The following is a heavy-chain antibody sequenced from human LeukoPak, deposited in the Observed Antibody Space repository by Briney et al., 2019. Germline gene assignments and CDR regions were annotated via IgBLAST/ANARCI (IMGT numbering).Heavy chain of an antibody. CDR1: EGTFSRYA. CDR2: IVPMLGIA. Sequence: APVKVSCKASEGTFSRYAISWVRQAAGQGLEWMGGIVPMLGIANYAQKFQGRVTITADNSTSTAYMELSSLRSEDTAVYYCAREPLVVPKSRYFDYWGQGTLVTVSS. V-gene: IGHV1-69*04. CDR3: AREPLVVPKSRYFDY. D-gene: IGHD3-22*01. J-gene: IGHJ4*02.